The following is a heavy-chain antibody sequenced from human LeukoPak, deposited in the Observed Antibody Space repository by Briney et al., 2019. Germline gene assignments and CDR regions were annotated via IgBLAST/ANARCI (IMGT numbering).Heavy chain of an antibody. CDR3: ARDRDGYNSQAGWFDP. J-gene: IGHJ5*02. D-gene: IGHD5-24*01. CDR2: ISSSSSYI. CDR1: GFTFSSYS. V-gene: IGHV3-21*01. Sequence: GGSLRLSCAASGFTFSSYSMNWVRQAPGKGLEWVSSISSSSSYIYYADSVKGRFTISRDNAKNSLYLQMNSLRAEDTAVHYCARDRDGYNSQAGWFDPWGQGTLVTVSS.